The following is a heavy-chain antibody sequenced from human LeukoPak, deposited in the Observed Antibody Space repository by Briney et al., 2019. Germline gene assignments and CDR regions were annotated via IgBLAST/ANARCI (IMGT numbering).Heavy chain of an antibody. J-gene: IGHJ4*02. CDR1: GFTFSSYG. D-gene: IGHD6-13*01. CDR3: AKLYSSSSPFDY. Sequence: GRSLRLSCAASGFTFSSYGMHWVRQAPGKGLEWVAVISYDGSNKYYADSVKGRSTISRDNSKNTLYLQMNSLRAEDTAVYYCAKLYSSSSPFDYWGQGTLVTVSS. V-gene: IGHV3-30*18. CDR2: ISYDGSNK.